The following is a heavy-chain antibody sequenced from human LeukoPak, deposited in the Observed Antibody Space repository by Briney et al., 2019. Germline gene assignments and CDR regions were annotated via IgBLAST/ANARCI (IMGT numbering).Heavy chain of an antibody. CDR3: ARNFGYSYGLGYYYGMDV. V-gene: IGHV1-69*13. CDR1: GYTLTELS. Sequence: ASVKVSCKVSGYTLTELSMHWVRQAPGQGLEWMGGIIPIFGTANYAQKFQGRVTITADESTSTAYMELSSLRSEDTAVYYCARNFGYSYGLGYYYGMDVWGQGTTVTVSS. D-gene: IGHD5-18*01. J-gene: IGHJ6*02. CDR2: IIPIFGTA.